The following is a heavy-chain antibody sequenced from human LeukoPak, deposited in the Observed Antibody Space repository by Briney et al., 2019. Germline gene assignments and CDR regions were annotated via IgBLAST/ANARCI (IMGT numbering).Heavy chain of an antibody. D-gene: IGHD6-19*01. Sequence: ASVKVSCKASGYTFTSYGISRVRQAPGHGLEWMGWISAYNGNTNYAQKLQGRVTMTTDTSTSTAYMELRSLRSDDTAVYYCARGPAGYSSGWYWFDPWGQGTLVTVSS. CDR1: GYTFTSYG. CDR3: ARGPAGYSSGWYWFDP. J-gene: IGHJ5*02. CDR2: ISAYNGNT. V-gene: IGHV1-18*01.